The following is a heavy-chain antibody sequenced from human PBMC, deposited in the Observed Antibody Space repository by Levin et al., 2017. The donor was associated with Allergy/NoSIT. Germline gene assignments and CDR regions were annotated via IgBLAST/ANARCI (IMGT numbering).Heavy chain of an antibody. Sequence: GEPLKISCAASGFTFSSYAMSWVRQAPGKGLEWVSAISGSGGSTYYADSVKGRFTISRDNSKNTLYLQMNSLRAEDTAVYYCAALWGSYRINAFDIWGQGTMVTVSS. CDR3: AALWGSYRINAFDI. D-gene: IGHD3-16*02. J-gene: IGHJ3*02. V-gene: IGHV3-23*01. CDR1: GFTFSSYA. CDR2: ISGSGGST.